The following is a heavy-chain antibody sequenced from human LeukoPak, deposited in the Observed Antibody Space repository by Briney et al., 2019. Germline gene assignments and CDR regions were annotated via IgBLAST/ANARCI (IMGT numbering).Heavy chain of an antibody. D-gene: IGHD1-26*01. CDR2: IDKEGSAA. CDR3: AKGGYSGSYYRFD. CDR1: GFIFTNYW. J-gene: IGHJ4*02. Sequence: GGSLRLSCVSSGFIFTNYWMHWVRQVPGKGPVWVGRIDKEGSAAFYAESVKGRFTISRDNVKSTVYLQMNSLTAEDTAVYHCAKGGYSGSYYRFDWGQGTLVTVSS. V-gene: IGHV3-74*01.